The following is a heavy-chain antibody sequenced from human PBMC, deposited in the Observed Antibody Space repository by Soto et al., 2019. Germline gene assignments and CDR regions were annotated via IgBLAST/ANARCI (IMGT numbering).Heavy chain of an antibody. CDR3: ARAVASRIQPLDY. CDR2: IYYSGST. Sequence: SETLSLTCTVSGGSISSGDYYWSWIRQHPGKGLEWIGTIYYSGSTYYNPSLKSRVTISVDTSKNQFSLKLSSVTAADTAVYYCARAVASRIQPLDYWGKGTLVTVSS. CDR1: GGSISSGDYY. D-gene: IGHD5-18*01. J-gene: IGHJ4*02. V-gene: IGHV4-31*03.